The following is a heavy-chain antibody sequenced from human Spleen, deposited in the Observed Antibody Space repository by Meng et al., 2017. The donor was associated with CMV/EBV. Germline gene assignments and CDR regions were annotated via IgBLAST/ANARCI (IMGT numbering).Heavy chain of an antibody. CDR3: VRDESRSGKVYDY. CDR1: GFTFSSYG. Sequence: GESLKISCAASGFTFSSYGMHWVRQAPGKGLEWVAVIWYDGSNKYYADSVKGRFTVSRDNSKNTLYLQMNSLRAEDTAMYYCVRDESRSGKVYDYWGQGTLVTVSS. D-gene: IGHD3-3*01. V-gene: IGHV3-33*01. J-gene: IGHJ4*02. CDR2: IWYDGSNK.